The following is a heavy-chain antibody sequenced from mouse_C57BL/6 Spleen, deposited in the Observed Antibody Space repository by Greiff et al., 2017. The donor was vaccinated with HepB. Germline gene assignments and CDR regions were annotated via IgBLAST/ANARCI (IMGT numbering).Heavy chain of an antibody. D-gene: IGHD1-1*01. J-gene: IGHJ2*01. CDR1: GNTLTSYW. V-gene: IGHV1-55*01. CDR2: IYPGSGST. CDR3: ARGITTVVATKSYYFDY. Sequence: QVQLKQPGAELVKPGASVKMSGKASGNTLTSYWKTWVKRRPGQGLEWIGDIYPGSGSTNYNEKFKSKATLTVDTSSSTAYMQLSSLTSEDSAVYYCARGITTVVATKSYYFDYWGQGTTLTVSS.